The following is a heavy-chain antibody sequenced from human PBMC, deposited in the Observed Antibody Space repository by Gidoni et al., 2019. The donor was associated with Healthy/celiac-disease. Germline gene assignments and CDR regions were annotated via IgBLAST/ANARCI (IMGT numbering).Heavy chain of an antibody. Sequence: YAEKFQGRVTITADTSTDTAYMELSSLRSEDTAVYYCATLSGRSSGWTLDYWGQGTLVTVSS. CDR3: ATLSGRSSGWTLDY. J-gene: IGHJ4*02. D-gene: IGHD6-19*01. V-gene: IGHV1-69-2*01.